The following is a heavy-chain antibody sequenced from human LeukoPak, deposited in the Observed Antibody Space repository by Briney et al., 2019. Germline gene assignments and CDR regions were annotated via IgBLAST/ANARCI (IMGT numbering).Heavy chain of an antibody. D-gene: IGHD3-22*01. Sequence: ASVKVSCKASGYTFTSYYMHWVRQAPGHGLEWMGIINPSGGSTSYAQKFQGRVTMTRDTSTSTVYMELSSLRSGDTAVYYCARARTPYYYDSSGYYDFDYWGQGTLVTVSS. CDR3: ARARTPYYYDSSGYYDFDY. CDR2: INPSGGST. CDR1: GYTFTSYY. J-gene: IGHJ4*02. V-gene: IGHV1-46*01.